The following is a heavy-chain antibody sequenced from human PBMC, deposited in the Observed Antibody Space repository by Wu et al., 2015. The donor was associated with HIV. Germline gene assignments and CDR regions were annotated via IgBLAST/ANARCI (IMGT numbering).Heavy chain of an antibody. V-gene: IGHV1-69*13. Sequence: QVQLVQSGAEVKKPGSSVKVSCKASGDMFSNYAINWVRQAPGQGLEWMGMIIPIFGTANYAQKFQGRVTITADESTSTAYMELSSLRSEDTAVYYCARGFIYCGGDCYLDYWGQGTLVTVSS. CDR2: IIPIFGTA. CDR1: GDMFSNYA. D-gene: IGHD2-21*02. J-gene: IGHJ4*02. CDR3: ARGFIYCGGDCYLDY.